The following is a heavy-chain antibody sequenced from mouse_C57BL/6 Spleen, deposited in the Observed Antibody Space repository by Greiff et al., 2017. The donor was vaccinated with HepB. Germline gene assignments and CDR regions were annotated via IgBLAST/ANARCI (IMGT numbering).Heavy chain of an antibody. Sequence: QVQLQQSGAELARPGASVKLSCKASGYTFTSYGISWVKQRTGQGLEWIGEIYPRSGNTYYNEKFKGKATLTADKSSSTAYMELRSLTSEDSAVYFCARSGSRYGNYENWYFDVWGTGTTVTVSS. CDR2: IYPRSGNT. J-gene: IGHJ1*03. CDR1: GYTFTSYG. D-gene: IGHD2-1*01. V-gene: IGHV1-81*01. CDR3: ARSGSRYGNYENWYFDV.